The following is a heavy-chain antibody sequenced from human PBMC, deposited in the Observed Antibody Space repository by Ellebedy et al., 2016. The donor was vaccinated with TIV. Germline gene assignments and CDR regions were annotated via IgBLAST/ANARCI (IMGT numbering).Heavy chain of an antibody. D-gene: IGHD3-9*01. V-gene: IGHV1-18*04. CDR2: ISGNNGST. CDR1: GYTLTNYG. Sequence: ASVKVSCKASGYTLTNYGINWVRQAPGQGLEWMGWISGNNGSTNYVQNFQDRVTMTTDTSTSTAYMELRSLRSDDTAVYYCARGGDVLTGYENWFDPWGQGTLVTVSS. CDR3: ARGGDVLTGYENWFDP. J-gene: IGHJ5*02.